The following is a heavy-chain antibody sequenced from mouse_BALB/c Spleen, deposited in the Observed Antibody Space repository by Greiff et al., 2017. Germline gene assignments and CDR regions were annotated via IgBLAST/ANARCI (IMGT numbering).Heavy chain of an antibody. V-gene: IGHV1-7*01. CDR2: INPSTGYT. Sequence: QVQLKESGAELAKPGASVKMSCKASGYTFTSYWMHWVKQRPGQGLEWIGYINPSTGYTEYNQKFKDKATLTADKSSSTAYMQLSSLTSEDSAVYYCARWQDLTTVVADWGQGTLVTVSA. CDR3: ARWQDLTTVVAD. CDR1: GYTFTSYW. J-gene: IGHJ3*01. D-gene: IGHD1-1*01.